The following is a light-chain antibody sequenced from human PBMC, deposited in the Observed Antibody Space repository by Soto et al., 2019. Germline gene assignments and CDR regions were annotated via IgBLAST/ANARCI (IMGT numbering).Light chain of an antibody. CDR3: QQMNSFTPT. CDR2: AAS. V-gene: IGKV1-12*01. J-gene: IGKJ4*01. CDR1: QGVSIW. Sequence: DIQRTQNPSSVSASVGHRVTITCRASQGVSIWLAWYQQKPGKAPNILIYAASSLRSGVPSRFSDSGSGTGFALTVSSLQDEDFATYDGQQMNSFTPTFCGGTKVDIK.